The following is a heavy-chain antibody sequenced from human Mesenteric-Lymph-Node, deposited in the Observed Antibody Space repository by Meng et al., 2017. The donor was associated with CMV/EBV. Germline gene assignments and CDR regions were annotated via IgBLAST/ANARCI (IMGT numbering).Heavy chain of an antibody. CDR2: ISYDGSSK. D-gene: IGHD2-2*01. CDR3: AKLGIPAVIGNWFDP. Sequence: GGSLRLSCTDSGFTFSSYAFHWVRQAPGKGLEWVAVISYDGSSKFYADSVKGRFTISRDNSKNTLYLQMNSLRLEDTALYDCAKLGIPAVIGNWFDPWGQGTLVTVAS. CDR1: GFTFSSYA. J-gene: IGHJ5*02. V-gene: IGHV3-30-3*02.